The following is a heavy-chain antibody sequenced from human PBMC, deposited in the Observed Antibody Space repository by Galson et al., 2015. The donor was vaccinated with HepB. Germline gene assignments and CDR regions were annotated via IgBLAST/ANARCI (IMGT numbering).Heavy chain of an antibody. CDR1: GYSFTSYG. CDR3: ATSGGFHNPGSDY. J-gene: IGHJ4*02. Sequence: SVKVSCKASGYSFTSYGLTWIRQAPGQGLEWMGWISAYSTNANYAREFQGRVTMTTDTSTTTAYMELGNLRPNDTAVYYCATSGGFHNPGSDYWGQGTLVIVSS. V-gene: IGHV1-18*01. D-gene: IGHD2-8*02. CDR2: ISAYSTNA.